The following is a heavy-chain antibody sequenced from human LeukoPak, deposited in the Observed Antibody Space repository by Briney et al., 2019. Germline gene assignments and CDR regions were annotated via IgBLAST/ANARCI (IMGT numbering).Heavy chain of an antibody. J-gene: IGHJ4*02. CDR1: GFTFSSYA. Sequence: GGSLRLSCAASGFTFSSYAMSWVRQAPGKGLEWVSAISGSGGSTYYADSVKGRFTIPRDNSKNTLYLQMNSLRAEDTAVYYCAKEYDSSGYYEDYFDYWGQGTLVTVSS. D-gene: IGHD3-22*01. CDR2: ISGSGGST. CDR3: AKEYDSSGYYEDYFDY. V-gene: IGHV3-23*01.